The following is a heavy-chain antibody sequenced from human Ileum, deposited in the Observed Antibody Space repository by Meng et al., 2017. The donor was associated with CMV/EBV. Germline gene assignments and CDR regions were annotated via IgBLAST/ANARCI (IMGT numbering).Heavy chain of an antibody. D-gene: IGHD6-13*01. CDR2: IDPKSGGT. CDR1: GYTFTTYY. J-gene: IGHJ4*02. Sequence: LVQSGAEVRKPGASGKVSCKTSGYTFTTYYIHWVRQAPRQGLEWMGWIDPKSGGTDYAQNFQGRVTMTGDTSISTAYMELSSLRSDDTAVYYCAKVTAGTVAFDYWGQGTLVTVSS. V-gene: IGHV1-2*02. CDR3: AKVTAGTVAFDY.